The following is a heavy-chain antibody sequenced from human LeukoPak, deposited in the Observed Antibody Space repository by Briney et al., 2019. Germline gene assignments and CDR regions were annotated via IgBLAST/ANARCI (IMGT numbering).Heavy chain of an antibody. Sequence: PSETLSLTCAVYGGSFSGYYWSWIRQPPGKGLEWIGEINHSGSTNYNPSLKSRVTISVDTSKNQFSLKLSSVTAADTAVYYCARGSNFWSGYYRGYYYYMDVWGKGTTLTVSS. V-gene: IGHV4-34*01. CDR1: GGSFSGYY. J-gene: IGHJ6*03. CDR3: ARGSNFWSGYYRGYYYYMDV. CDR2: INHSGST. D-gene: IGHD3-3*01.